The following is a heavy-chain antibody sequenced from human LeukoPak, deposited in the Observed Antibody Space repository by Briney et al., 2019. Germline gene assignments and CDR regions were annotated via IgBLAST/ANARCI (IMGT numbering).Heavy chain of an antibody. V-gene: IGHV4-4*07. Sequence: SETLSLTCTVSGGSISSYYWSWIRQPAGKGLEWIGRIYTSGSTNYSPSLKSRVTMSVDTSKNQFSLKLSSVTAADTAVYYCARESFWSGYPDYWGQGTPVTVSS. J-gene: IGHJ4*02. CDR2: IYTSGST. CDR1: GGSISSYY. D-gene: IGHD3-3*01. CDR3: ARESFWSGYPDY.